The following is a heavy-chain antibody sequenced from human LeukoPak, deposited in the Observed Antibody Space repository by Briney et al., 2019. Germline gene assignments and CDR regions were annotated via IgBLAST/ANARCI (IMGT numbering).Heavy chain of an antibody. CDR2: FAGSDTTT. D-gene: IGHD3-22*01. J-gene: IGHJ4*02. Sequence: GGSLRLSCAASGFDFGAYEMNWVRQAPGKGLEWVAYFAGSDTTTYYADSVKGRFIISRDNARNSLYLQMNSPRAEDTALYYCTTLGYHLDSWGQGTLVTVSS. V-gene: IGHV3-48*03. CDR3: TTLGYHLDS. CDR1: GFDFGAYE.